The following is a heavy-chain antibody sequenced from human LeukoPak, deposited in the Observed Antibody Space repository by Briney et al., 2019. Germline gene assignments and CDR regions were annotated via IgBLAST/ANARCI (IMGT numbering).Heavy chain of an antibody. J-gene: IGHJ5*02. CDR2: ISNDGGGT. D-gene: IGHD3-22*01. Sequence: GGSLRLSCAASGFIFNNYGLIWVRQAPGKGPEWVSAISNDGGGTNYADFVKGRFTISRDNSKNTLFLQMNSLRAEDTALYYCAKGSSGYFVDLWGQGTLVTVSS. CDR3: AKGSSGYFVDL. V-gene: IGHV3-23*01. CDR1: GFIFNNYG.